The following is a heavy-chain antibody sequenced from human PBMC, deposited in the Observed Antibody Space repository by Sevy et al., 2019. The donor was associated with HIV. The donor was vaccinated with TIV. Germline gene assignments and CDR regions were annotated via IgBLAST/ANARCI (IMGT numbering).Heavy chain of an antibody. CDR1: GYTFTSYD. CDR3: ARLSTYYDFWSGYFPGSNAGWFDP. CDR2: MNPNSGNT. V-gene: IGHV1-8*01. Sequence: ASVKVSCKASGYTFTSYDINWVRQATGQGLEWMGWMNPNSGNTGYAQKFQGRVTMTRNTPISTAYMELSSLRSEDTAVYYCARLSTYYDFWSGYFPGSNAGWFDPWGQGTLVTVSS. J-gene: IGHJ5*02. D-gene: IGHD3-3*01.